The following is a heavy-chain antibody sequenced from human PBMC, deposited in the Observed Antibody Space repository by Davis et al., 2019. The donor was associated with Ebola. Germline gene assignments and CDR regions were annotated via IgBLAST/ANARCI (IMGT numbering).Heavy chain of an antibody. D-gene: IGHD3-10*01. J-gene: IGHJ2*01. CDR1: GYSFTNFW. CDR3: ARLYGPGHYLNWYFNL. V-gene: IGHV5-51*01. Sequence: GESLKISCQGSGYSFTNFWIIWVRQMPGRGLEWMGMIYPSDSDTRYSPSFQGQVIISADESISTAYLQWNTLQASDTAVYYCARLYGPGHYLNWYFNLWGRGTLVTVSS. CDR2: IYPSDSDT.